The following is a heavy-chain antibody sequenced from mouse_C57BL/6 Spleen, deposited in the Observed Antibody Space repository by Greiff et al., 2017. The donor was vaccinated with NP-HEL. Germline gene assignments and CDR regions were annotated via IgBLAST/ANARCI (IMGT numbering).Heavy chain of an antibody. CDR2: ISNGGGST. V-gene: IGHV5-12*01. CDR1: GFTFSDYY. J-gene: IGHJ2*01. Sequence: EVQLKESGGGLVQPGGSLKLSCAASGFTFSDYYMYWVRQTPEKRLEWVAYISNGGGSTYYPDTVKGRFTISRDNAKNTLYLQMSRLKSEDTAMYYCARRGLLYYFDYWGQGTTLTVSS. CDR3: ARRGLLYYFDY. D-gene: IGHD2-3*01.